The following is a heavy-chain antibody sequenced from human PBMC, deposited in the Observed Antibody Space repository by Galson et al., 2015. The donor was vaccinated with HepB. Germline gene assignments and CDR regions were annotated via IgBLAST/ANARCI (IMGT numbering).Heavy chain of an antibody. Sequence: SLRLSCAASGFTVSSNYMSWVRQAPGKGLEWVSVIYSGGSAYYADSVKGRFTISRDNSKNTLYLQMNSLRAEDTAVYYCARVIAARVGFDYWGQGTLVTVSS. V-gene: IGHV3-53*01. D-gene: IGHD6-6*01. CDR1: GFTVSSNY. CDR3: ARVIAARVGFDY. CDR2: IYSGGSA. J-gene: IGHJ4*02.